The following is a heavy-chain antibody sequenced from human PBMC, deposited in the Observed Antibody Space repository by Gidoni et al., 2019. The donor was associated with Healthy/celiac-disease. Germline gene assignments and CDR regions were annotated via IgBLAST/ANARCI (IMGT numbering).Heavy chain of an antibody. Sequence: QVQLQASGPGLVKPSQTLSLTRTVPVGSISTGSYDWSWIRKPAGKGLEWIGRIYTSGSTNYNPSLKSRVTISVDTSKNQFSLKLSSVTAADTAVYYCARDTVTTFDPWGQGTLVTVSS. J-gene: IGHJ5*02. CDR3: ARDTVTTFDP. D-gene: IGHD4-17*01. V-gene: IGHV4-61*02. CDR1: VGSISTGSYD. CDR2: IYTSGST.